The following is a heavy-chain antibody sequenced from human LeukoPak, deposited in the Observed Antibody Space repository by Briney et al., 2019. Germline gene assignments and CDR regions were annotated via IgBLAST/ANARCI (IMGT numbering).Heavy chain of an antibody. Sequence: GGSLRLSCAASGFTFSPYAMHWVRQAPGKGLEWVAVIWYDGSHTDYADSVKGRFTISRDSSKNTLYLQMNSLRAEDTAVYFCARENWGFDCWGQGTLVTVSS. V-gene: IGHV3-33*01. CDR3: ARENWGFDC. CDR1: GFTFSPYA. J-gene: IGHJ4*02. CDR2: IWYDGSHT. D-gene: IGHD7-27*01.